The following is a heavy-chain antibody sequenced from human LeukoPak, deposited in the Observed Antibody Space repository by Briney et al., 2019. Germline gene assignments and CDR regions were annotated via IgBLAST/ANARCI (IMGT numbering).Heavy chain of an antibody. Sequence: SETLSLTCTVSGGSISSSSYYWGWIRQPPGKGLEWIGSIYYSGSTYYNPSLKSRVTISVDTSKNQFSLKLSSVTAADTAVYYCLSKYGMDVWGKGTTVTVSS. D-gene: IGHD6-13*01. CDR1: GGSISSSSYY. J-gene: IGHJ6*04. CDR3: LSKYGMDV. CDR2: IYYSGST. V-gene: IGHV4-39*07.